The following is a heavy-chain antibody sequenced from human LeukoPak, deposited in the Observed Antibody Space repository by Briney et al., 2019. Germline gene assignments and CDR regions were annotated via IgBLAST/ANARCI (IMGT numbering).Heavy chain of an antibody. V-gene: IGHV3-23*01. D-gene: IGHD3-9*01. CDR3: AKELTNYDILPGWYKWFDP. CDR2: ISGSGGST. Sequence: GGSLRLSCAASGFTFISYAMSWVRQAPGKGLEWVSAISGSGGSTYYADSVKFRFTISRDNSKNTHYLQMTSLRAAERAVYYCAKELTNYDILPGWYKWFDPWGQGTLVTVSS. J-gene: IGHJ5*02. CDR1: GFTFISYA.